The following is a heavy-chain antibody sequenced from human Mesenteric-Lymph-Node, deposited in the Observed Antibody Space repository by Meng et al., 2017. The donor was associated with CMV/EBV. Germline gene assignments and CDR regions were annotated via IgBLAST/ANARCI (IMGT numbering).Heavy chain of an antibody. CDR2: IRSTTFGGTT. Sequence: GGSLRLSCTASGFTFGDYAMTWVRQAPGKGLEWVGFIRSTTFGGTTDYAASAKGRFTISRDDSKSIAYLQMSSLTIEDTGVYFCTREEYNWDDLISVNEYWGQGTLVTVSS. CDR1: GFTFGDYA. V-gene: IGHV3-49*04. CDR3: TREEYNWDDLISVNEY. D-gene: IGHD1-20*01. J-gene: IGHJ4*02.